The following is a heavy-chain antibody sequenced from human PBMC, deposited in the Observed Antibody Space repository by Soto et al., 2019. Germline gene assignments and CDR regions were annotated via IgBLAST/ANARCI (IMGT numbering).Heavy chain of an antibody. V-gene: IGHV3-30-3*01. CDR3: ARNSLDYGDYPYNWFDP. CDR1: GFTFSSYA. CDR2: ISYDGRNR. Sequence: QVQLVESGGGVVQPGRSLRLSCAASGFTFSSYAMHWVRQAPGKGLEWVAVISYDGRNRYYADSVKGRFTISRDNSKNTLYLQMSSLRAEDTAVYYCARNSLDYGDYPYNWFDPWGQGTLVTVSS. J-gene: IGHJ5*02. D-gene: IGHD4-17*01.